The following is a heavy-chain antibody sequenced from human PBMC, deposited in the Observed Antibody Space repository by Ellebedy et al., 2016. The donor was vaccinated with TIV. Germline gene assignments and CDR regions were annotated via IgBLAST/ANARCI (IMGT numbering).Heavy chain of an antibody. J-gene: IGHJ4*02. CDR1: GGSISSSSYY. D-gene: IGHD6-13*01. V-gene: IGHV4-39*01. CDR2: IYYSGST. Sequence: MPSETLSLTCTVSGGSISSSSYYWGWIRQPPGKGLEWIGSIYYSGSTYYNPSLKSRVTISVDTSKNQFPLKLNSVTAADTAVYYCARGLQHLGYYYFDYWGQGTLVTVSS. CDR3: ARGLQHLGYYYFDY.